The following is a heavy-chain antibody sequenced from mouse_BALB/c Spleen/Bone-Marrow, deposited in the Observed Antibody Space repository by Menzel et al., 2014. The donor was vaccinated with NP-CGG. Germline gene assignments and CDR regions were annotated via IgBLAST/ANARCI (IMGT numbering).Heavy chain of an antibody. Sequence: VQLQQSGAELVKPGASVRLSCKASGYSFTTYWIHWVKQRPGQGLEWIGEINPSNGRTNYNEKFKSKATLTVDKSSSTAYMQLSSLTSEDSAVYYCARYDGPAWFAYWGQGTLVTASA. CDR3: ARYDGPAWFAY. CDR1: GYSFTTYW. CDR2: INPSNGRT. V-gene: IGHV1S81*02. J-gene: IGHJ3*01. D-gene: IGHD2-3*01.